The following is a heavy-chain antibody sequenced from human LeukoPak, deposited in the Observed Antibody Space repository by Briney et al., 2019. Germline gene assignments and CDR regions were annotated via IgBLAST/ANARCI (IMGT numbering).Heavy chain of an antibody. D-gene: IGHD3-22*01. CDR3: ARCSYDSSGYAPSIFDY. Sequence: SETLSLTCTVSGGSLSSGGYYWSWIRQHPGKGLEWIGYIYYSGSTYYNPSLKSRVTISVDTSKNQFSLKLSSVTAADTAVYYCARCSYDSSGYAPSIFDYWGQGTLVTVSS. J-gene: IGHJ4*02. V-gene: IGHV4-31*03. CDR2: IYYSGST. CDR1: GGSLSSGGYY.